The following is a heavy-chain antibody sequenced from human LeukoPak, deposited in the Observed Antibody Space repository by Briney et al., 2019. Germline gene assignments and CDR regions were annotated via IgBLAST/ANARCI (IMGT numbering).Heavy chain of an antibody. D-gene: IGHD3-3*01. CDR3: ARSIRFLEWSGSRDAFDI. V-gene: IGHV1-69*13. J-gene: IGHJ3*02. Sequence: GASVKVSCKASGGTFSSYAISWVRQAPGQGLEWMGEIIPIFGTANYAQKFQGRVTITADESTSTAYMELSSLRSDDTAVYYCARSIRFLEWSGSRDAFDIWGQGTMVAVSS. CDR2: IIPIFGTA. CDR1: GGTFSSYA.